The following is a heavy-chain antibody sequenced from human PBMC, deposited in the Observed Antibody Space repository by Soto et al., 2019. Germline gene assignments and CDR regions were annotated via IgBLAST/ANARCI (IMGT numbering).Heavy chain of an antibody. J-gene: IGHJ4*02. D-gene: IGHD3-9*01. CDR1: GYTFTSYG. Sequence: GASVKVSCKASGYTFTSYGISWVRQAPGQGLEWMGWISAYNGNTNYAQKLQGRVTMTTNTSTSTAYMELRSLRSDDTAVYYCASLPERTLQDILTVYPKYYFNYWGQGTLVTVS. CDR3: ASLPERTLQDILTVYPKYYFNY. V-gene: IGHV1-18*01. CDR2: ISAYNGNT.